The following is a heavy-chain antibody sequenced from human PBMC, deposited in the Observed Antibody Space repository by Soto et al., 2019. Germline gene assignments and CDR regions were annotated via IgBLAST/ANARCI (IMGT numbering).Heavy chain of an antibody. CDR2: INAGNGNT. CDR3: ARDYGDYTTPIDAFDI. CDR1: GYTFTSYA. J-gene: IGHJ3*02. V-gene: IGHV1-3*01. Sequence: ASVKVSCKASGYTFTSYAMHWVRQAPGQRLEWMGWINAGNGNTKYAQKFQGRVTITADESTSTAYMELSSLRSEDTAVYYCARDYGDYTTPIDAFDIWGQGTMVTVSS. D-gene: IGHD4-17*01.